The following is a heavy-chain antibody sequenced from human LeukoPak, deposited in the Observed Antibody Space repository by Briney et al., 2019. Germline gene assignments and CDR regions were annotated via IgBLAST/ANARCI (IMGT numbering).Heavy chain of an antibody. CDR2: IRYDGSKK. CDR1: GFAFSSSA. Sequence: GGSLRLSCEASGFAFSSSAMHWVRQAPGKGLEWVAFIRYDGSKKYYADSVKGRFTISRDNSKNTLYLQMNSLRPEDTAVYYCARGLAYYYDSTAYFLDYWGQGTLVTVSS. V-gene: IGHV3-30*02. J-gene: IGHJ4*02. CDR3: ARGLAYYYDSTAYFLDY. D-gene: IGHD3-22*01.